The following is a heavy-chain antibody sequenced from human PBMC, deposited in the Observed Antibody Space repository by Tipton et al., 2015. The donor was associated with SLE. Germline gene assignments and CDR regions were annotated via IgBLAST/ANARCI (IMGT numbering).Heavy chain of an antibody. CDR3: ARHRRITLLRGLILPY. J-gene: IGHJ4*02. V-gene: IGHV4-61*09. Sequence: TLSLTCTVSGGSISSGYYYWTWVRQPAGKGLEWIGHIFTSGSTNYNPSLKSRVTISVDTSKNQFSLRLNSVTAADTAVYYCARHRRITLLRGLILPYWGQGTPVTVSS. CDR1: GGSISSGYYY. CDR2: IFTSGST. D-gene: IGHD3-10*01.